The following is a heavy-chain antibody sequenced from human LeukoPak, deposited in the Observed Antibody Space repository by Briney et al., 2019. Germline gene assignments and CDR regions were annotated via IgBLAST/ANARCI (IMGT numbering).Heavy chain of an antibody. V-gene: IGHV1-18*01. CDR2: ISAYNGNT. CDR3: ARDFTMVHTAPGY. Sequence: ASVMVSCKASGYTYTSYGIRSVRQAPGQGLEWMGWISAYNGNTNYAQKLQGRVTMTTDTSTSTAYMELRSLRSDDTAVYYCARDFTMVHTAPGYWGQGTLVTVSS. J-gene: IGHJ4*02. CDR1: GYTYTSYG. D-gene: IGHD3-10*01.